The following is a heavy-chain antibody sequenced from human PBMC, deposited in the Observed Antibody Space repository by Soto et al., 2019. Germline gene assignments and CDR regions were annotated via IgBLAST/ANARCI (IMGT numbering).Heavy chain of an antibody. Sequence: PSETLSLTCAVYGGSFSGYYWSWIRQPPGKGLEWTGEINHSGSTNYNPSLKSRVTISVDTSKNQFSLKLSSVTAADTAVYYCARELDVVVPAAIGYFDYWGQGTLVTVSS. D-gene: IGHD2-2*01. CDR2: INHSGST. J-gene: IGHJ4*02. CDR3: ARELDVVVPAAIGYFDY. V-gene: IGHV4-34*01. CDR1: GGSFSGYY.